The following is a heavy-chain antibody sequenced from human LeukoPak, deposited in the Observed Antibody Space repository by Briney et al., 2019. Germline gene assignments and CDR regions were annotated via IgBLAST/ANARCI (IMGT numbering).Heavy chain of an antibody. J-gene: IGHJ5*02. D-gene: IGHD3-3*01. Sequence: ASVKVSCKASGYTFTSYGISWVRQAPGQGLEWMGWISAYNGNTNYAQKLQGRVTMTTDTSTSTAYMELRSLRSGDTAVYYCARDSSGYDFWSGYFDAWFDPWGQGTLVTVSS. CDR1: GYTFTSYG. CDR3: ARDSSGYDFWSGYFDAWFDP. CDR2: ISAYNGNT. V-gene: IGHV1-18*01.